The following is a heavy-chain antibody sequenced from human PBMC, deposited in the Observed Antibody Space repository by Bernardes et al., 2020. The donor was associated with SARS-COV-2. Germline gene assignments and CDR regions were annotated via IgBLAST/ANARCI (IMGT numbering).Heavy chain of an antibody. J-gene: IGHJ4*02. D-gene: IGHD6-19*01. Sequence: GGSLRLSCSASGFTFSKAWMNWVRQGPGKGLEWVGRVKSKIDGGTTDYAAPVKGRFTISRDDSENTVNLQMNSLKTEDTGVYYCVTHSNGWPTGYWGQGTLVTVSS. V-gene: IGHV3-15*07. CDR1: GFTFSKAW. CDR3: VTHSNGWPTGY. CDR2: VKSKIDGGTT.